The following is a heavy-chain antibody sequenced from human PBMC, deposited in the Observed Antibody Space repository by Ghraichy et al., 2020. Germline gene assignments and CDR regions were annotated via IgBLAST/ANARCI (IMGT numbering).Heavy chain of an antibody. CDR1: GFTFSDYS. Sequence: GGSLRLSCTASGFTFSDYSFNWVRQAPGKGLEWVSTVGTSDSNIYYADSVKGRLTISRDDAKNSLYLQMNSLRVEDTAVYYCARDFYGGYSYLDYWGQGALVIVSS. CDR2: VGTSDSNI. V-gene: IGHV3-21*01. D-gene: IGHD5-12*01. J-gene: IGHJ4*02. CDR3: ARDFYGGYSYLDY.